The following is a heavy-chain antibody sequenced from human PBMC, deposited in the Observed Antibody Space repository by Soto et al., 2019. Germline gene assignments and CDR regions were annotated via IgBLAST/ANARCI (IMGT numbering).Heavy chain of an antibody. D-gene: IGHD2-21*02. Sequence: QVQLVQSGAEVKKPGASVKVSCKASGYTFTSYGITWVRQAPGQGREWMGWISAYNGNTNYAQKLQGRVTMTTDTSTSTANMELKRLSSDDTAVDYCARVRHIVVVTANFENDYWGQGTLVTVSS. CDR1: GYTFTSYG. V-gene: IGHV1-18*01. CDR2: ISAYNGNT. J-gene: IGHJ4*02. CDR3: ARVRHIVVVTANFENDY.